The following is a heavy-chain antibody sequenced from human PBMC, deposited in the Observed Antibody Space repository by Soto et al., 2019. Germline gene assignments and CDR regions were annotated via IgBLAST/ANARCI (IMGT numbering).Heavy chain of an antibody. J-gene: IGHJ4*02. CDR3: ARDGVGATTFFGYFDY. V-gene: IGHV3-33*08. Sequence: PGGSLRLSCAASASIFKGHGMHWVRQAPGKGLEWVAIIRFDGSDEHYGDSVEGRFTISRDNSKNMLFLQMNSLRVEDTAVYYCARDGVGATTFFGYFDYWGQGTLVTVSS. D-gene: IGHD1-26*01. CDR2: IRFDGSDE. CDR1: ASIFKGHG.